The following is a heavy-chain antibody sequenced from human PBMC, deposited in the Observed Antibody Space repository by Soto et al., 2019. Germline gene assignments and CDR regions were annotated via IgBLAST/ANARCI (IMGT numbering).Heavy chain of an antibody. V-gene: IGHV4-34*01. Sequence: SETLSLTCAVYGGSFSGYYWSWIRQPPGKGLEWIGEINHSGSTNYNPSLKSRVTISVDTSKNQFSLKLSSVTAADTAVYYCARGPRVTTVTTLDYWGQGTLVTVSS. CDR3: ARGPRVTTVTTLDY. CDR2: INHSGST. CDR1: GGSFSGYY. J-gene: IGHJ4*02. D-gene: IGHD4-17*01.